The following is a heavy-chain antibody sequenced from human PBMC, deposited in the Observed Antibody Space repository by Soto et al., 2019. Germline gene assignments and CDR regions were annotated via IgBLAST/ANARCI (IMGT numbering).Heavy chain of an antibody. CDR3: PRTLYTSDGLTPPFDH. Sequence: PSETLSLTCAVSGGSISSYYWSWIRQPPGKGLEWIGYIYYSGSTNYNPSLKSRVTISVDTSKNQFSLKLTSVTAADTAEYYRPRTLYTSDGLTPPFDHWGQGTLVTVSS. CDR2: IYYSGST. J-gene: IGHJ4*02. CDR1: GGSISSYY. V-gene: IGHV4-59*01. D-gene: IGHD6-19*01.